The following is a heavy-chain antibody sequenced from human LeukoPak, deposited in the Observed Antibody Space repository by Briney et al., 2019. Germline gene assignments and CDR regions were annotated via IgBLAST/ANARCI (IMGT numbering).Heavy chain of an antibody. V-gene: IGHV4-59*01. CDR1: GGSISSYY. CDR3: ARVNYDPLTYYYYMDV. J-gene: IGHJ6*03. Sequence: PSETLSLTCTVSGGSISSYYWSWIRQPPGKGLEWIGYIYYSGSTNYNPSLKSRVTISVDTSKNQFSLKLSSVTAADTAVYYCARVNYDPLTYYYYMDVWGKGTTVTVSS. CDR2: IYYSGST. D-gene: IGHD3-3*01.